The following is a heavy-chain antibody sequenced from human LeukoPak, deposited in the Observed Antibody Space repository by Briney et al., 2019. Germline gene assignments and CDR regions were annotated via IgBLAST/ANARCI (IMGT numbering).Heavy chain of an antibody. J-gene: IGHJ4*02. V-gene: IGHV3-23*01. CDR3: AKDQGSSGWYAPLDY. Sequence: GGSLRLSCAASGFTFSSYAMSWVRQAPGKGLEWVSAISGSGGSTYYADSVKGRFTISRDNSKNTLYLQMNSLRAEDTAVYYCAKDQGSSGWYAPLDYWGQGTLVTVSS. CDR2: ISGSGGST. CDR1: GFTFSSYA. D-gene: IGHD6-19*01.